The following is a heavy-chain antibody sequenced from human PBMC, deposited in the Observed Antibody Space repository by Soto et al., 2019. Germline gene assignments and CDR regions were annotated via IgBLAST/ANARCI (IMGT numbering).Heavy chain of an antibody. Sequence: QVQLQQWGAGLLKPSETLSLTCAVYGGSFSGYYWSWIRQPPGKGLEWIGEINHSGSTNYNPSLKSRVTISVATSKNQFSLKLSSVTAADTAVYYCARGVIAAAGTGYFDLWGRGTLVTVSS. V-gene: IGHV4-34*01. CDR3: ARGVIAAAGTGYFDL. J-gene: IGHJ2*01. D-gene: IGHD6-13*01. CDR1: GGSFSGYY. CDR2: INHSGST.